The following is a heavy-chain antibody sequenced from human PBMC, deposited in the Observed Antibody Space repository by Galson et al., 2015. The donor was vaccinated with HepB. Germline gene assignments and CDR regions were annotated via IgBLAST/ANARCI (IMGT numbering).Heavy chain of an antibody. D-gene: IGHD6-13*01. CDR3: AKDSLKHLAAAGEYYFDY. CDR1: GFTFSSYA. J-gene: IGHJ4*02. V-gene: IGHV3-23*01. CDR2: ISGSGGST. Sequence: SLRLSCAASGFTFSSYAMSWVRQAPGKGLEWVSAISGSGGSTYYADSVKGRFTISRDNSKNTLYLQMNSLRAEDTAVYYCAKDSLKHLAAAGEYYFDYWGQGTLVTVSS.